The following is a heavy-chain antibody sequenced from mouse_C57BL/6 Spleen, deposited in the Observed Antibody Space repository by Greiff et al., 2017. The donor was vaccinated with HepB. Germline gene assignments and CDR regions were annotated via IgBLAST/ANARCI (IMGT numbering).Heavy chain of an antibody. CDR3: ARWEGGSSFDY. V-gene: IGHV1-80*01. CDR1: GYAFSSYW. Sequence: QVQLKESGAELVKPGASVKISCKASGYAFSSYWMNWVKQRPGKGLEWIGQIYPGDGDTNYNGKFKGKATLTADKSSSTAYMQLSSLTSEDSAVYFCARWEGGSSFDYWGQGTTLTVSS. CDR2: IYPGDGDT. J-gene: IGHJ2*01. D-gene: IGHD1-1*01.